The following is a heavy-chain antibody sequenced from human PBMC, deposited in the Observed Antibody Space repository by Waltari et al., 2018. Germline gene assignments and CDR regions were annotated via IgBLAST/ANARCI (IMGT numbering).Heavy chain of an antibody. D-gene: IGHD6-19*01. V-gene: IGHV1-69*01. Sequence: QVQLVQSEAEVKKPGSSVEVSCNATGGTFSSYAVSWVLPARGQGLEWMGGIITIFSTENSAQKFQGRVTITADYSTSTAYMELSRLGSEDTVVYYCAGDSGSCWYVGDYWGQGTLVTVSS. CDR2: IITIFSTE. CDR1: GGTFSSYA. CDR3: AGDSGSCWYVGDY. J-gene: IGHJ4*02.